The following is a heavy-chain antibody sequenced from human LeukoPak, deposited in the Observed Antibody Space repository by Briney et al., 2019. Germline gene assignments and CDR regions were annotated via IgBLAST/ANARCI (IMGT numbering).Heavy chain of an antibody. Sequence: ASVKVSCKVSGYTLTELSMHWVRQAPGKGLEWMGGFDSEDGETIYAQKFQSRVTMTEDTSTDTAYMELSSLRSEDTAVYYCATLKGYYYDSSGQIQEDYWGQGTLVTVSS. J-gene: IGHJ4*02. CDR1: GYTLTELS. CDR2: FDSEDGET. V-gene: IGHV1-24*01. CDR3: ATLKGYYYDSSGQIQEDY. D-gene: IGHD3-22*01.